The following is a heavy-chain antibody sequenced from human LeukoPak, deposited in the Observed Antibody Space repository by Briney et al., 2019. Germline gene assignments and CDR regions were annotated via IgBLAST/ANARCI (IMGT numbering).Heavy chain of an antibody. Sequence: SQTLSLTCTVSGGSISSGGFYWSWIRQHPGKGLEWIGYIYYSGSTYYNPSLKSRVTISVDTSKNQFSLKLSSVTAADTAVYYCARVHRSSHYKRDWFDPWGQGTLVTVSS. D-gene: IGHD3-10*01. CDR1: GGSISSGGFY. CDR2: IYYSGST. V-gene: IGHV4-31*03. CDR3: ARVHRSSHYKRDWFDP. J-gene: IGHJ5*02.